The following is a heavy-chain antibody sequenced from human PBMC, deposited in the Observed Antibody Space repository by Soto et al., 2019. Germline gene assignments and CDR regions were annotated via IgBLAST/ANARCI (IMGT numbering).Heavy chain of an antibody. V-gene: IGHV4-31*03. Sequence: QVQLQESGPGLVKPSQTLSLTCTVSGASISSGAYYCSWIRHFPGKGLEWIGDISYRGITHYNPSLNSRVTISRDTSENQFSLKVNSVTAADTAVYYCARGAMAGNEVPGDWGQGTLVTVSS. D-gene: IGHD1-1*01. CDR1: GASISSGAYY. CDR2: ISYRGIT. J-gene: IGHJ1*01. CDR3: ARGAMAGNEVPGD.